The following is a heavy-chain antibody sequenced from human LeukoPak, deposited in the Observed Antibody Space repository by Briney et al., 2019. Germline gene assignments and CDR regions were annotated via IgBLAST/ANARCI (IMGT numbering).Heavy chain of an antibody. CDR3: ATGAQDSSGYFRRYYFDY. J-gene: IGHJ4*02. CDR1: GYTLTELS. D-gene: IGHD3-22*01. V-gene: IGHV1-24*01. CDR2: FDPEDGET. Sequence: GASVKVSCKVSGYTLTELSMHWVRQAPGKGLEWMGGFDPEDGETIYAQKFQGRVTMTEDTSTDTAYMELSSLRSEDTAVYYCATGAQDSSGYFRRYYFDYWGQGTLVTVSS.